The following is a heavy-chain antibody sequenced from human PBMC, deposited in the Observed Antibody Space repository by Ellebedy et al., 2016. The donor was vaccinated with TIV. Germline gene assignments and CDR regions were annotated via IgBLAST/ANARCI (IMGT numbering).Heavy chain of an antibody. CDR3: ARVLVDYDVLTGYYGHNWFDP. CDR2: IYTTGST. CDR1: GGSITSDY. D-gene: IGHD3-9*01. J-gene: IGHJ5*02. V-gene: IGHV4-4*07. Sequence: MPSETLSLTCTVSGGSITSDYWSRIRQPAGKGLEWIGRIYTTGSTNYNPSLKSRVTMSVDASKHQFSLRLRSVTAADTAVYYCARVLVDYDVLTGYYGHNWFDPWGQGTPVTVSS.